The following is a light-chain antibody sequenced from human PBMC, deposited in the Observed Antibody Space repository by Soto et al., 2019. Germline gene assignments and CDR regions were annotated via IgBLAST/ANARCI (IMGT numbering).Light chain of an antibody. CDR2: NDN. V-gene: IGLV1-44*01. CDR3: ATWDDSLNGPV. Sequence: QSVLTQPPSASGTPGQRVTISCSGSSSNIGDYTVSWYQQLPGTAPKLLIYNDNQRPSGVPDRFSGFKSGTSASLAISGLHSEDEADYYCATWDDSLNGPVFGGGAKVTV. J-gene: IGLJ3*02. CDR1: SSNIGDYT.